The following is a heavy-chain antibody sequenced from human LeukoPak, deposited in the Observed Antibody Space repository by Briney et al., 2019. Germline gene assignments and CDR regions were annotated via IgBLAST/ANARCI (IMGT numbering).Heavy chain of an antibody. CDR3: ARTTTVTREYFQH. D-gene: IGHD4-11*01. J-gene: IGHJ1*01. Sequence: ASVKVSCKASGYTFTSYGISWVRQAPGQGLEWMGWISAYNGNTNYAQKLQGRVTMTTDTSTSTAYMELSSLRSEDTAVYYCARTTTVTREYFQHWGQGTLVTVSS. CDR1: GYTFTSYG. CDR2: ISAYNGNT. V-gene: IGHV1-18*01.